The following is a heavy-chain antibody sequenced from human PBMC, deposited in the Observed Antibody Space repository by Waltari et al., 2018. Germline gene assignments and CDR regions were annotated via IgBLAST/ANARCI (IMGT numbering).Heavy chain of an antibody. Sequence: QLQLQESGPGLAQPSETLSLPCSVSGVSITTTRHYWGWLRQPPGQGLEWIGTMSYSGATYSSPSLKSRVTISRDTSKNQLSLRVGSVTAADTAVYYCASYIGASVGTAAYDVWGQGTMVTVSA. J-gene: IGHJ3*01. D-gene: IGHD5-12*01. V-gene: IGHV4-39*01. CDR3: ASYIGASVGTAAYDV. CDR1: GVSITTTRHY. CDR2: MSYSGAT.